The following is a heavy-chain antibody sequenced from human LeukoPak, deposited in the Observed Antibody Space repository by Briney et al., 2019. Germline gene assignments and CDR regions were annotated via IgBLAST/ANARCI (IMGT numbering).Heavy chain of an antibody. J-gene: IGHJ4*02. V-gene: IGHV1-18*01. CDR2: ISAYNGDT. Sequence: EASVKVSCKAAGHTFTKYGFSWVRPAPGQGLEWMGWISAYNGDTKYAQNLQGRVTMTTDASTSTAYMELRSLRSDDTAVYYCASGLPYYDTTGYYVWGQGTLVTVSS. CDR1: GHTFTKYG. D-gene: IGHD3-22*01. CDR3: ASGLPYYDTTGYYV.